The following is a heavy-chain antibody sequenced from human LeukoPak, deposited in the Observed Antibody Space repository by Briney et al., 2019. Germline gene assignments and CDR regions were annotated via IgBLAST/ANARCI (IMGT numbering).Heavy chain of an antibody. V-gene: IGHV4-34*01. CDR2: INHSGST. D-gene: IGHD3-3*01. J-gene: IGHJ4*02. CDR3: ARGLTYYDFWSGYSPYYFDY. CDR1: GGSFSGYY. Sequence: SETLSLTCAVYGGSFSGYYWSWIRQPPGKGLEWIGEINHSGSTNYNPSLKSRVTISVDTSKNQFPLKLSSVTAADTAVYYCARGLTYYDFWSGYSPYYFDYWGQGTLVTVSS.